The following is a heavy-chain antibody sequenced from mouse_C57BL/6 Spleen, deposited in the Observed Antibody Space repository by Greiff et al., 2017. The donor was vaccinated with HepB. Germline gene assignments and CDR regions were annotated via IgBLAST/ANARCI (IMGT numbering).Heavy chain of an antibody. CDR2: ISYDGSN. J-gene: IGHJ4*01. CDR1: GYSITSGYY. CDR3: AREGKITTVAMDY. Sequence: ESGPGLVKPSQSLSLTCSVTGYSITSGYYWNWIRQFPGNKLEWMGYISYDGSNNYNPSLKNRISITRDTSKNQFFLKLNSVTTEDTATYYCAREGKITTVAMDYWGQGTSVTVSS. V-gene: IGHV3-6*01. D-gene: IGHD1-1*01.